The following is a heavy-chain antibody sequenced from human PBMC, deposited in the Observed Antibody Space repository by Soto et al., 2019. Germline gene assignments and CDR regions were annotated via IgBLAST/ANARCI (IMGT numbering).Heavy chain of an antibody. V-gene: IGHV1-69*02. Sequence: ASVKVSCKASGGTFSSYTISWVRQAPGQGLEWMGRIIPILGIANYAQKFQGRVTITADKSTSTAYMELSSLRSEDTAVYYCARGLRSDAFDIWGQGTMVTVSS. J-gene: IGHJ3*02. D-gene: IGHD4-17*01. CDR3: ARGLRSDAFDI. CDR2: IIPILGIA. CDR1: GGTFSSYT.